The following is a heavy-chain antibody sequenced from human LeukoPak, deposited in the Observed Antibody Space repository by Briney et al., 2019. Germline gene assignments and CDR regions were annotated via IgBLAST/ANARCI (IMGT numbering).Heavy chain of an antibody. V-gene: IGHV4-61*02. CDR3: AGTEGSYYYFDY. Sequence: SETLSLTCTVSGGSISSGSYYWSWIRQPAGKGLEWIGRIYTSGSTNYNPSLKSRVTISVDTSKNQFSLKLSSVTAADTPVYYCAGTEGSYYYFDYWGQGTLVTVSS. CDR2: IYTSGST. J-gene: IGHJ4*02. D-gene: IGHD3-10*01. CDR1: GGSISSGSYY.